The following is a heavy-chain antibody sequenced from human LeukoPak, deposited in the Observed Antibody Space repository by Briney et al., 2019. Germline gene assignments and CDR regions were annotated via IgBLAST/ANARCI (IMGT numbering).Heavy chain of an antibody. Sequence: GASVKVSCKTSGYTFTSCSISWVRQAPGQGLEWVGLTSGYNGNTNYAQKFQGRVTLTADTSTNTAYMKLRSLRSDDTAVYYCERWSGGITISAVGDFDYWGQGTLVTVSS. CDR1: GYTFTSCS. CDR2: TSGYNGNT. J-gene: IGHJ4*02. V-gene: IGHV1-18*01. D-gene: IGHD3-3*01. CDR3: ERWSGGITISAVGDFDY.